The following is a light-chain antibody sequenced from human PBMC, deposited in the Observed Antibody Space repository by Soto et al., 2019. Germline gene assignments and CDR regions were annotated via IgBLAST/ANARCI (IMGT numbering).Light chain of an antibody. CDR2: DAS. Sequence: EIVLTQSPATLSLSPGERATLSCRASQSVGRYLAWYQQKCGQAPRLLIYDASNRATGIPARFSGSGSGTDFTLTISSLEPEDFAVYYCQQRNSWPITFGQGTRLEIK. CDR3: QQRNSWPIT. V-gene: IGKV3-11*01. J-gene: IGKJ5*01. CDR1: QSVGRY.